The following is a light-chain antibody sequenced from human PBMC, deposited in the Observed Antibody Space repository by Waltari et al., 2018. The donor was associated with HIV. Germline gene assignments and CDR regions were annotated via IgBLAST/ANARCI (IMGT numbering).Light chain of an antibody. Sequence: ETTLTQSPAFMSVTPGDKVNISCKASQAIDDDLNWYKQKPGEGVILIIREATNLGPGIPPRFSGSGYGTDFTLTSNNIESEDAAYYFCLQHDNFPYTFGQGTKLEIK. J-gene: IGKJ2*01. CDR2: EAT. V-gene: IGKV5-2*01. CDR1: QAIDDD. CDR3: LQHDNFPYT.